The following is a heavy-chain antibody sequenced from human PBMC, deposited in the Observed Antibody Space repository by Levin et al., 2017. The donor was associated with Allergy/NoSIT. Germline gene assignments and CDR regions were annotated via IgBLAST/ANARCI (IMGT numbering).Heavy chain of an antibody. J-gene: IGHJ4*02. V-gene: IGHV3-11*03. Sequence: GESLKISCAASGFTFSDYYMSWIRQAPGKGLEWVSYISSSSSYTNYADSVKGRFTISRDNAKNSLYLQMNSLRAEDTAVYYCARSGGATIPTIWGQGTLVTVSS. CDR1: GFTFSDYY. CDR3: ARSGGATIPTI. D-gene: IGHD1-26*01. CDR2: ISSSSSYT.